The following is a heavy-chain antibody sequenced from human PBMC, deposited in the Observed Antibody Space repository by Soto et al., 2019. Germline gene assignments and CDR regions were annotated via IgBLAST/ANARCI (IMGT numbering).Heavy chain of an antibody. D-gene: IGHD2-15*01. Sequence: PSETLSLTCTVSGGSISSGDYYWSWIRQPPGKGLEWIGYIYYSGSTYYNPSLKSRVTISVDTSKNQFSLKLSSVTAADTAVCYCARETLIVVVVGAGRDYGMDVWGQGTTVTVSS. CDR3: ARETLIVVVVGAGRDYGMDV. CDR1: GGSISSGDYY. J-gene: IGHJ6*02. V-gene: IGHV4-30-4*01. CDR2: IYYSGST.